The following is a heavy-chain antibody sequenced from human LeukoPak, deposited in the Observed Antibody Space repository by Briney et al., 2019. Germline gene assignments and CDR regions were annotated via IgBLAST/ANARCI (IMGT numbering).Heavy chain of an antibody. CDR3: AKSFYDSSGYSYYLDY. Sequence: GGSLRLSCAASGFTFSIYAMRWVRQAPGKGLEWVSGISGSGDSTYYADSVKGRLTISRDNSKNTLYLQMNSLRAEDTAVYYCAKSFYDSSGYSYYLDYWGQGTLVTVSS. D-gene: IGHD3-22*01. J-gene: IGHJ4*02. CDR2: ISGSGDST. CDR1: GFTFSIYA. V-gene: IGHV3-23*01.